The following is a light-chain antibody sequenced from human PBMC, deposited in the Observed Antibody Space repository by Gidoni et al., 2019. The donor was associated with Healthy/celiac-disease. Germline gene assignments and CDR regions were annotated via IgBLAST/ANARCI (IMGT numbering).Light chain of an antibody. CDR3: QSYDSSNHWV. J-gene: IGLJ3*02. CDR1: SGSISSNH. V-gene: IGLV6-57*03. Sequence: NFMLTPPHSVSESPGKTVTISCTRGSGSISSNHVQWYPPRPGSAPSTVIYEDNPIPSGVPDRFSGSIDSSSNSASLTISGLKPEDEAAYYCQSYDSSNHWVFGGGTKLTVL. CDR2: EDN.